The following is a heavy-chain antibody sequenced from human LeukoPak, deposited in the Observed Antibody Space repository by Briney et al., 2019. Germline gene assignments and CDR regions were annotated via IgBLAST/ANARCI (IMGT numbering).Heavy chain of an antibody. D-gene: IGHD2/OR15-2a*01. CDR1: GGSISYSSYY. CDR2: VYSTGTT. Sequence: PSETLSLTCTVSGGSISYSSYYWAWIRQPPGKGLEWIGSVYSTGTTYYNASLKSRVTMSADTSKNQFSPRLNSVTAADTAVFYCAKYYFSGYFDYWGQGILVTVSS. CDR3: AKYYFSGYFDY. V-gene: IGHV4-39*01. J-gene: IGHJ4*02.